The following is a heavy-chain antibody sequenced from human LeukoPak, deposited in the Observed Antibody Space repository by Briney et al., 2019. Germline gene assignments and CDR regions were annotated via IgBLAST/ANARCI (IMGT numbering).Heavy chain of an antibody. J-gene: IGHJ4*02. CDR1: GFPFIGFG. Sequence: PGGSLNSSFPALGFPFIGFGLVWSGQVPGRGLEWVANIKQDGSQKHYVDSVKGRFTISRDNAKKSLYLQMNNLRAEDTGVYYCAREDWGPDYWGQGTPVTVSS. D-gene: IGHD7-27*01. V-gene: IGHV3-7*03. CDR2: IKQDGSQK. CDR3: AREDWGPDY.